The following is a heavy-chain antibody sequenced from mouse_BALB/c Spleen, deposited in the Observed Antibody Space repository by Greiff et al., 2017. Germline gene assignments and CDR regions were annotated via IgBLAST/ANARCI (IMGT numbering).Heavy chain of an antibody. D-gene: IGHD2-1*01. CDR1: GYTFTSYW. J-gene: IGHJ3*01. Sequence: VQLQQSGAELAKPGASVKMSCKASGYTFTSYWMHWVKQRPGQGLEWIGYINPSTGYTEYNQKFKDKATLTADKSSSTAYMQLSSLTSEDSAVYDCASDGNYWFAYWGQGTLVTVSA. CDR2: INPSTGYT. CDR3: ASDGNYWFAY. V-gene: IGHV1-7*01.